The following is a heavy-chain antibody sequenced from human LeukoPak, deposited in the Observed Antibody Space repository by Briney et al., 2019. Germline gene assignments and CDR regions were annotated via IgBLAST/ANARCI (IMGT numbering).Heavy chain of an antibody. D-gene: IGHD1-26*01. J-gene: IGHJ4*02. CDR1: GFTFNDYA. CDR2: ISWNSGSI. CDR3: AKGRGVGATGAFDY. Sequence: GGSLRLSCAASGFTFNDYAMHWVRQAPGKGLEWVSGISWNSGSIGYADSVKGRFTISRDNAKNSLYLQMNSLRAEDTALYYCAKGRGVGATGAFDYWGQGTLVTVSS. V-gene: IGHV3-9*01.